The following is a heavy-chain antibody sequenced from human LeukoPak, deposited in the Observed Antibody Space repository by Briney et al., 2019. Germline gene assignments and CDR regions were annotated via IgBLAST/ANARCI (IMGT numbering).Heavy chain of an antibody. D-gene: IGHD3-10*01. Sequence: GGSLRLSCAASGFTVSSNYMTWVRQAPGKGLQWVSVIHKNAITYYADTVKGRFTISRDNSKNMVYLQMNSLRAEDTAVYYCARSLRARGVPDYMDVWGKGTTVTISS. V-gene: IGHV3-53*01. J-gene: IGHJ6*03. CDR1: GFTVSSNY. CDR2: IHKNAIT. CDR3: ARSLRARGVPDYMDV.